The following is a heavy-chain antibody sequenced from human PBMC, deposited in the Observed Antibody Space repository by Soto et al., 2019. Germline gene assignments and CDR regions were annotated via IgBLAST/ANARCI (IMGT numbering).Heavy chain of an antibody. CDR2: IIPIFGTA. V-gene: IGHV1-69*13. J-gene: IGHJ4*02. D-gene: IGHD6-13*01. CDR1: GYTFTSYY. Sequence: GASVKVSCKASGYTFTSYYMHWVRQAPGQGLEWMGGIIPIFGTANYAQKFQGRVTITADESTSTAYMELSSLRSEDTAVYYCARGGIAAAGTRVDLDYWGQGTLVTVSS. CDR3: ARGGIAAAGTRVDLDY.